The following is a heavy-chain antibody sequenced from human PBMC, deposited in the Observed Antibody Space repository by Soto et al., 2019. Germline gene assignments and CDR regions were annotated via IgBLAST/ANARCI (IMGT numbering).Heavy chain of an antibody. Sequence: GASVKVSCKASGYTFTSYAMHWVRQAPVQRLEWMGWINAGNGNTKYSQKFQGRVTITRDTSASTAYMELSSLRSEDTAVYYCARGPIRNWFDPWGQGTLVTVSS. V-gene: IGHV1-3*01. J-gene: IGHJ5*02. CDR1: GYTFTSYA. CDR3: ARGPIRNWFDP. CDR2: INAGNGNT. D-gene: IGHD3-3*02.